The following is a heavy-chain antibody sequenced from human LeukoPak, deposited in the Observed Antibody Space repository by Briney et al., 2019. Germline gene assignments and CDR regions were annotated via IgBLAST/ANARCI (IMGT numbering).Heavy chain of an antibody. CDR2: ISSSGGST. D-gene: IGHD2-21*01. V-gene: IGHV3-23*01. CDR1: GFTFSSYA. J-gene: IGHJ4*02. Sequence: GGSLRLSCAASGFTFSSYAMSWVRQAPGKGLEWVSAISSSGGSTYYADSVKGRFTMSRDNSKNTLYLQMNSLRAEDTAVYYCAKGTLAYCGGDCYSVGLGYWGQGTLVTVSS. CDR3: AKGTLAYCGGDCYSVGLGY.